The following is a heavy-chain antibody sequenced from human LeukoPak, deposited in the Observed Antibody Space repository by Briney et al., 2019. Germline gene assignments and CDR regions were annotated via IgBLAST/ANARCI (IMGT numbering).Heavy chain of an antibody. CDR2: IYHSGST. Sequence: SETLSLTCAVSGYSISSGYYWGWIREPPGKGLEWIGSIYHSGSTYYNPSLKSRVTISVDTSKNQFSLKLSSVTAADTAVYYCASLPVERWFDPWGQGTLVTVSS. V-gene: IGHV4-38-2*01. J-gene: IGHJ5*02. CDR3: ASLPVERWFDP. D-gene: IGHD1-26*01. CDR1: GYSISSGYY.